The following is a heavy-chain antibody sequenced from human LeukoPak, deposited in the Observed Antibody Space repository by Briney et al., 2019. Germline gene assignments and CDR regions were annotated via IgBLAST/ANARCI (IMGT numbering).Heavy chain of an antibody. CDR2: ISGSGGST. Sequence: GGSLRLSCAASGFTFSSYSMHWVRQAPGKGLEWVSAISGSGGSTYYADSVKGRFTISRDNSKNTLYLQMNSLRAEDTAVYYCAKYDYDSSGYCLDYWGQGTLVTVSS. D-gene: IGHD3-22*01. CDR1: GFTFSSYS. V-gene: IGHV3-23*01. J-gene: IGHJ4*02. CDR3: AKYDYDSSGYCLDY.